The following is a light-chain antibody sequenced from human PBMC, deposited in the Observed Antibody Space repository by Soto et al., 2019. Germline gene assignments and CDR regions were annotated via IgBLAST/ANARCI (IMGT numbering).Light chain of an antibody. CDR2: INI. J-gene: IGLJ1*01. CDR1: SSNIGAGYD. Sequence: QSVLTQPPSVSGAPGQRVTISCTGSSSNIGAGYDVHWYQQLPGTAPKLLIFININRPSGVPDRFSGSKSGTSASLGITGLRAEDEADYYCQSYDSSLSGYVFGTGTKLTVL. V-gene: IGLV1-40*01. CDR3: QSYDSSLSGYV.